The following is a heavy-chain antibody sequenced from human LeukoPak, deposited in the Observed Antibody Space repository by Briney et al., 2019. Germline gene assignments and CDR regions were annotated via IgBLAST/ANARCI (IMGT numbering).Heavy chain of an antibody. CDR3: AGARHGDYRWDF. D-gene: IGHD4-17*01. J-gene: IGHJ4*02. Sequence: GESLKISCKDSGYSFTNYWIGWVRQMPGKGLEWMGIIHSADSNTKYSPSFQGQVTISADKSISAAYLQWSGLKASDTAMYYCAGARHGDYRWDFWGQGTLVTVSS. CDR1: GYSFTNYW. V-gene: IGHV5-51*01. CDR2: IHSADSNT.